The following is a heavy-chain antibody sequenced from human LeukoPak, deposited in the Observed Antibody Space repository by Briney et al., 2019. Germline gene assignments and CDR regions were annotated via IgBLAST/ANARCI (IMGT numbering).Heavy chain of an antibody. Sequence: GGSLRLSCAASGFTFSDYYMSWIRQAPGKGLEWVSYISSSCYTNYADSVKGRFTISRDNAKNSLYLQMNSLRAEDTAVYYCARGALSKGDIVVVPAAIDYWGQGTLVTVSS. J-gene: IGHJ4*02. CDR1: GFTFSDYY. D-gene: IGHD2-2*02. CDR2: ISSSCYT. CDR3: ARGALSKGDIVVVPAAIDY. V-gene: IGHV3-11*05.